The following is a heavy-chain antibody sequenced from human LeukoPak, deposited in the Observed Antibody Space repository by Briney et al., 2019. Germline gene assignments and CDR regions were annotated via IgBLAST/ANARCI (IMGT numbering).Heavy chain of an antibody. V-gene: IGHV3-23*01. Sequence: GGSLRLSCAASGFSFSSYGMNWVRQAPGKGLEWVSAISGSGGSTYYADSVKGRFTISRDNSKNTLYLQMNSLRAEDTAVYYCAKGLRTGVGPYMGYHYYMDVWGKGATVTVSS. CDR1: GFSFSSYG. CDR3: AKGLRTGVGPYMGYHYYMDV. CDR2: ISGSGGST. J-gene: IGHJ6*03. D-gene: IGHD3-16*01.